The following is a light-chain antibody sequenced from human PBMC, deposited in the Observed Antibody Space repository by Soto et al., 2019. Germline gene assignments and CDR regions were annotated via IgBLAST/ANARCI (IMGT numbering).Light chain of an antibody. CDR2: AAS. Sequence: DIQMTQSPSSVSASVGDRVTMTCRASQGINSWLAWYQQKPGKAPKLLIYAASNLQSGVPSRFSGSGSGTEFTLIISSLQPEDFATYFCQQGDSFPFTFGGGTKVDIK. V-gene: IGKV1-12*01. CDR1: QGINSW. J-gene: IGKJ4*01. CDR3: QQGDSFPFT.